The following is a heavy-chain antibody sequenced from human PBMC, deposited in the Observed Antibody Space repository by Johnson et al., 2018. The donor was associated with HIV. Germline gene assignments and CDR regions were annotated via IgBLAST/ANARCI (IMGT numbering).Heavy chain of an antibody. D-gene: IGHD5-18*01. V-gene: IGHV3-66*02. CDR2: IYSGGST. Sequence: MQLVESGGGLVQPGGSLRLSCAASGFTVSSNYMSWVRQAPGKGLEWVSVIYSGGSTYYADSVKGRFTISRDNSKNTLYLQMNSLRAEDTAVYYCARDRGGYSYGYDSDAFDIWGQRTMVTVSS. CDR3: ARDRGGYSYGYDSDAFDI. CDR1: GFTVSSNY. J-gene: IGHJ3*02.